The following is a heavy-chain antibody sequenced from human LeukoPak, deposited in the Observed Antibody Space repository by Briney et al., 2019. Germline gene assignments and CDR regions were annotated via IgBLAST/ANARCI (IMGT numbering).Heavy chain of an antibody. CDR1: GGSFSGYY. CDR3: ARGPLRRYGSSGYYADYYYYGMDV. CDR2: INHSGST. V-gene: IGHV4-34*01. J-gene: IGHJ6*02. Sequence: SETLSLTCAVYGGSFSGYYWSWIRQPPGKGLEWIGEINHSGSTNYNPSLKSRVTISVDTSKNQFSLKLSSVTAADTAVYYCARGPLRRYGSSGYYADYYYYGMDVWGQGTTVTVSS. D-gene: IGHD3-22*01.